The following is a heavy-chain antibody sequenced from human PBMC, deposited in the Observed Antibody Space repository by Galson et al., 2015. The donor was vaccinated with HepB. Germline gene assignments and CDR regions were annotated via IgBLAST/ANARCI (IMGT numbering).Heavy chain of an antibody. CDR1: GYTFTSYA. D-gene: IGHD6-19*01. CDR3: ARDAQWIAVADGGRLKYYFDY. V-gene: IGHV7-4-1*02. Sequence: SVKVSCKASGYTFTSYAMNWVRQAPGQGLEWMGWINTNTGNPTYAQGFTGRFVFSLDTSVSTAYLQISSLKAEDTAVYYCARDAQWIAVADGGRLKYYFDYWGQGTLVTVSS. CDR2: INTNTGNP. J-gene: IGHJ4*02.